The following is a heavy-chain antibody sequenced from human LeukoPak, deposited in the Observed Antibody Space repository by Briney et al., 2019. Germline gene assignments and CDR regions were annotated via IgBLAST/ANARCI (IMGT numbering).Heavy chain of an antibody. D-gene: IGHD5/OR15-5a*01. J-gene: IGHJ4*02. CDR1: GYSISSNNW. V-gene: IGHV4-28*03. CDR2: IYYSGNT. Sequence: SSDTLSLTCAVSGYSISSNNWWAWIRQPPGKGLEWIGYIYYSGNTYYNPYNPSLTSRVTISLDTSKNQFSLKLNSVTAADTAMYFCARAGNSWSTGYYFDYWGQGTLVTVSS. CDR3: ARAGNSWSTGYYFDY.